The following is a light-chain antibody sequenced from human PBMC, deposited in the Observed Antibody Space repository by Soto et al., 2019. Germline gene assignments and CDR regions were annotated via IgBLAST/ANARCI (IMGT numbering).Light chain of an antibody. CDR2: GAS. CDR1: QYVSNSY. V-gene: IGKV3-20*01. J-gene: IGKJ1*01. CDR3: QHYGRSSWT. Sequence: EIVLTQSPGTLSLSPGEGATLSCRASQYVSNSYLAWYQQKPGQAPRLLIYGASSRATGIPDRFRGSRSGADFTLTISRLEPEDFAVYYCQHYGRSSWTFGQGTNVEIK.